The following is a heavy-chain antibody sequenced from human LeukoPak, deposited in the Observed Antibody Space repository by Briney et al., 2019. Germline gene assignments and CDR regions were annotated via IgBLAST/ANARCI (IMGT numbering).Heavy chain of an antibody. J-gene: IGHJ4*02. CDR2: INPNSGGT. D-gene: IGHD3-22*01. Sequence: ASVKVSCKSSGYTFSTHGISWVRQAPGQRLEWMGWINPNSGGTNYAQKFQGRVTVTRDTSISTAYMELSRLRSDDTAVYYCVRGYYDLSGYYWVDYFDYWGQGTLVTVSS. CDR1: GYTFSTHG. V-gene: IGHV1-2*02. CDR3: VRGYYDLSGYYWVDYFDY.